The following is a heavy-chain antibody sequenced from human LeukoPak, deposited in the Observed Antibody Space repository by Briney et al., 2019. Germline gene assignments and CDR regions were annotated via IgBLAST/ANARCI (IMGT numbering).Heavy chain of an antibody. Sequence: GASVKVSCKASGYTFSGYYIHWLRQAPGQGPEWVGWINSNTGGTRYAQKFQGRVTMTRDTSISTVYMALSSLRSDDSAVYSCARVTVSTVVTPGGVTPGENTYHCGMDLWGQGTTVTVSS. CDR1: GYTFSGYY. J-gene: IGHJ6*02. CDR2: INSNTGGT. D-gene: IGHD4-23*01. V-gene: IGHV1-2*02. CDR3: ARVTVSTVVTPGGVTPGENTYHCGMDL.